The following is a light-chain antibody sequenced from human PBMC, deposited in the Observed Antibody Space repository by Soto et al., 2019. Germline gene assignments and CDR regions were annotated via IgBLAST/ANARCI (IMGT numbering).Light chain of an antibody. CDR1: QSISTNY. CDR3: QQYGRT. Sequence: EVVLTQSPGTLSLSPGERATLSCKTSQSISTNYLAWYQHKPGQAPRLLIYAASNRITGNPDRFSGSGSGTDFTLTISRLEPEDFALYYCQQYGRTFGQGTRLEIK. CDR2: AAS. J-gene: IGKJ5*01. V-gene: IGKV3-20*01.